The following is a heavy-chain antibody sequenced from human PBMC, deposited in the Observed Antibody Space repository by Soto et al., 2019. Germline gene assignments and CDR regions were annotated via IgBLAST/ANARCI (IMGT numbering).Heavy chain of an antibody. Sequence: QVQLVESGGGVVQPGGSLRLSCQASGFNFDNYGMHWVRQAPGKGLEWVAVITYDGSFQYYADSVKGRFTISRDNSKNTPSLHLNTLKPEDTAVYHCAKDRVGGNFYTPLAFWGQGTLGTVSS. V-gene: IGHV3-30*18. CDR3: AKDRVGGNFYTPLAF. D-gene: IGHD3-16*01. CDR2: ITYDGSFQ. CDR1: GFNFDNYG. J-gene: IGHJ4*02.